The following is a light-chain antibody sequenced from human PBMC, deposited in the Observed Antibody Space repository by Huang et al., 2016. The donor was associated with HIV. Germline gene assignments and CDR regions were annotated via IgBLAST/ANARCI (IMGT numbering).Light chain of an antibody. V-gene: IGKV1-33*01. CDR2: DAA. J-gene: IGKJ3*01. Sequence: DIQMTQSPSSLSASIGDRVTITCRASRHMYSYLNWYQHRPGKAPKLLIYDAAKLEVGVPSRFSGSGSGRNFTLIISSLQPEDFATYYGQQYDSLPRTFGPGTKV. CDR3: QQYDSLPRT. CDR1: RHMYSY.